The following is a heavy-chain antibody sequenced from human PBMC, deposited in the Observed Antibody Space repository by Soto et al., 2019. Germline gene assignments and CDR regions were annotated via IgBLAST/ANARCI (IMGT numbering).Heavy chain of an antibody. J-gene: IGHJ4*02. CDR2: ISAYNGNI. V-gene: IGHV1-18*01. CDR3: AREKIIRGYCSGATCDSNKYYFDY. CDR1: AYTFTNYG. D-gene: IGHD2-15*01. Sequence: GASVKVSCKASAYTFTNYGISWVRQAPGQGLEWMGWISAYNGNINYAQKFRGRVTMTTDTSTSSAYLEVRSLSSVTAADTAVYYCAREKIIRGYCSGATCDSNKYYFDYWGQGTLVTVSS.